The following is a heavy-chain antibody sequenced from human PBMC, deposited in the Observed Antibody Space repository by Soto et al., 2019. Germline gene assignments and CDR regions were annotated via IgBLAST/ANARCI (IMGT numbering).Heavy chain of an antibody. CDR3: ARLLTEGVYYREDAFDI. Sequence: QGQLVQSGGEVKKPGASVKVSCKASGYTFTSHGFSWVRQAPGQGLEWMGWISTYHGKTDYAQKFQGRVTMPADTHTNTGYMELRSLRSDDTAVYYCARLLTEGVYYREDAFDIWGQGTKVTVSS. CDR2: ISTYHGKT. V-gene: IGHV1-18*01. CDR1: GYTFTSHG. D-gene: IGHD3-16*01. J-gene: IGHJ3*02.